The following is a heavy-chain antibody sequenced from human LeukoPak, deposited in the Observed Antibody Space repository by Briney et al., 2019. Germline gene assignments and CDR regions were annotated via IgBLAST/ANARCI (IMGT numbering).Heavy chain of an antibody. V-gene: IGHV3-23*01. CDR1: GFTFSIYA. CDR2: ISGSGGST. Sequence: PGGSLRLSCAASGFTFSIYAMSWFRQAPGKGLEWVSAISGSGGSTYYADSVKGRFTISRDNSKNTLYLQMNSLRVEDTGVYYCAKDLATGSGSYALPYFDYWGQGTLVTVSS. J-gene: IGHJ4*02. CDR3: AKDLATGSGSYALPYFDY. D-gene: IGHD3-10*01.